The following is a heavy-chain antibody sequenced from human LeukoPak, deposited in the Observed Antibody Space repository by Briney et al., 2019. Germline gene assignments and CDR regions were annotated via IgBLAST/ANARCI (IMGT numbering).Heavy chain of an antibody. CDR2: IYNSETT. J-gene: IGHJ4*02. CDR3: AGGGYCSSSSCFAPLFDW. D-gene: IGHD2-2*01. CDR1: GASISRYY. Sequence: SETLSLICTVSGASISRYYWSWIRQSPGKGLEWIGYIYNSETTNYNPSLKSRVAMSLYTSRSQFSLRLRSVTAADTALYFCAGGGYCSSSSCFAPLFDWWGRGTLVTVSS. V-gene: IGHV4-59*01.